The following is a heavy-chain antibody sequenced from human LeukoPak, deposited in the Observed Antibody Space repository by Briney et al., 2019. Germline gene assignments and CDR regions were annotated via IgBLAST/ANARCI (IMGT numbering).Heavy chain of an antibody. J-gene: IGHJ4*02. Sequence: SETLSLTCTVSGGSIRSNSYYWGCIRQPPGKGPECIGTIYYSGSTYYNPSLKSRVTISVDTSKNQFSLKLGSVTAADTAVYYCARDQRSSSWPSFFDYWGQGTLVTVSS. V-gene: IGHV4-39*07. CDR2: IYYSGST. CDR3: ARDQRSSSWPSFFDY. CDR1: GGSIRSNSYY. D-gene: IGHD6-13*01.